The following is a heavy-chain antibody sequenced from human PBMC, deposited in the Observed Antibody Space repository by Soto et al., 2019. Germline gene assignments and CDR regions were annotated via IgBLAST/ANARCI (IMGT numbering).Heavy chain of an antibody. CDR1: GGSISSSSYY. D-gene: IGHD2-21*02. CDR3: PRGVTPTNYFDY. CDR2: IYYSGST. J-gene: IGHJ4*02. Sequence: PSETLSLTCTVSGGSISSSSYYWGWIRQPPGKGLEWIGSIYYSGSTYYNPSLKSRVTISVDTSKNQFSLKLSSVTAADTAVYYCPRGVTPTNYFDYWGQGTLVTVSS. V-gene: IGHV4-39*01.